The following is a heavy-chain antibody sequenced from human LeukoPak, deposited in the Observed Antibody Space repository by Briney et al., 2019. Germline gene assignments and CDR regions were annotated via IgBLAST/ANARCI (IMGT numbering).Heavy chain of an antibody. D-gene: IGHD1-14*01. CDR3: ARRTDY. Sequence: SETLSLTCTVSGGSMNNHYWNWIRQPAGKGLEWIGHIYSSGSTNYNPSLKSRVTISIDTSKNQFFLKLSSVTAADTAVYYCARRTDYWGPGTLVTVSS. J-gene: IGHJ4*02. V-gene: IGHV4-4*07. CDR2: IYSSGST. CDR1: GGSMNNHY.